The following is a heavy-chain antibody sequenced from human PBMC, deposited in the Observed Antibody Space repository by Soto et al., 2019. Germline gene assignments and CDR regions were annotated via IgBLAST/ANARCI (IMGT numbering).Heavy chain of an antibody. V-gene: IGHV1-18*01. CDR3: AIDPPPPDY. Sequence: QVQLVQSGAEVKKPGASVKVSCKASGYTFASYAISWMRQAPGQGLEWMGWISAYNGNTNYAQKLKGRVTMTTVTSSITAYMELRSLRSDDTAVYYCAIDPPPPDYWGQGTLVTVSS. CDR1: GYTFASYA. J-gene: IGHJ4*02. CDR2: ISAYNGNT.